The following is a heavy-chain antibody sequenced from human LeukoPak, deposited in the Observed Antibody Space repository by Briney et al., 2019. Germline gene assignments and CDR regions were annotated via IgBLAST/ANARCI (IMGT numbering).Heavy chain of an antibody. CDR3: AKEGSNGDFDY. D-gene: IGHD1-26*01. Sequence: GGPLRLPCPAPGFTFRSYELHGFRQAQGKGLDWVTVISYDGSNKYYGDSVKGRFTISRDNSKNTLYLKMNSLRAEDTAVYYCAKEGSNGDFDYWGQGTLVTVSS. J-gene: IGHJ4*02. V-gene: IGHV3-30*18. CDR2: ISYDGSNK. CDR1: GFTFRSYE.